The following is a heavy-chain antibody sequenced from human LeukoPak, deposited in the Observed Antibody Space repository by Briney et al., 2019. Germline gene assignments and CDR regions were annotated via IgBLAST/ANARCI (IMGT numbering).Heavy chain of an antibody. J-gene: IGHJ3*02. Sequence: PSGTLSLTCAVSGGSISSNNWWGWVRQPPGKGLEWIGEIYHSGSTNYNPSLKSRVTISVDKSKNQFSLKLSSVTAADTAVYYCARGYDILTGRVAFDIWGQGTMVTVSS. D-gene: IGHD3-9*01. CDR2: IYHSGST. CDR3: ARGYDILTGRVAFDI. CDR1: GGSISSNNW. V-gene: IGHV4-4*02.